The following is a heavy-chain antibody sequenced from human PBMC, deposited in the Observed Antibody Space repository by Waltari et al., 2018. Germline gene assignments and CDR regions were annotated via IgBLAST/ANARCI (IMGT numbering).Heavy chain of an antibody. V-gene: IGHV1-2*06. CDR1: GYTFSDYY. D-gene: IGHD6-19*01. J-gene: IGHJ4*02. CDR3: ARGYGSAWYAVGDC. Sequence: QVQLLQSGAEGKEPGASVKVSCKASGYTFSDYYIHWVRQAPGHGLEWMGRINPNSGGTNSAQKFQGRVTLTRDTSISTAYMELSRLTSDDPAVYYCARGYGSAWYAVGDCWGQGTLVTVSS. CDR2: INPNSGGT.